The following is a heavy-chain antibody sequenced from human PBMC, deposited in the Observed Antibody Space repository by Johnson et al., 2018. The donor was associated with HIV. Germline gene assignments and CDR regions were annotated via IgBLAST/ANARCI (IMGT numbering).Heavy chain of an antibody. J-gene: IGHJ3*02. CDR3: ARGLWLTPDVFEI. CDR2: ISYDGSNK. D-gene: IGHD6-19*01. V-gene: IGHV3-30-3*01. CDR1: GFTFSSYA. Sequence: QVQLVESGGGLVQPGGSLRLSCAASGFTFSSYAMHWVRQAPGKGLEWVAVISYDGSNKYYADSVKGRFTISRDNSKNTLSVQMNNLKPEDTAVYYCARGLWLTPDVFEIWGQGTMVTVSS.